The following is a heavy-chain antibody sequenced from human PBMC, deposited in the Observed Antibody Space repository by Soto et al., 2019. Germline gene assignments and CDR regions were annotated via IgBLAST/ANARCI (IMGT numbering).Heavy chain of an antibody. CDR3: ARDPTYYDFWSGYPWFDP. D-gene: IGHD3-3*01. CDR1: GYTFTSYG. CDR2: ISAYNGNT. V-gene: IGHV1-18*01. J-gene: IGHJ5*02. Sequence: ASVKVSCKASGYTFTSYGISWVRQAPGQGLEWMGWISAYNGNTNYAQKLQGRVTMTTDTSTSTAYMELRSLRSDDTAVYYCARDPTYYDFWSGYPWFDPWGQGTLVTVSS.